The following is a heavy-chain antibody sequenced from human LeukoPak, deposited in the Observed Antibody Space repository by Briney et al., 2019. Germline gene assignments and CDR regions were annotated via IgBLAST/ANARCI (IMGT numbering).Heavy chain of an antibody. V-gene: IGHV4-59*01. CDR3: ARAPRGYCSGGSCHGAMDV. Sequence: SETLSLTCTVSGGSISSYYWSWLRQPPGKGLEWIGYIYYSGSTNYNPSLKSRVTISVDTSKNQFSLKLSSVTAADTAVYYCARAPRGYCSGGSCHGAMDVWGKGTTVTVSS. CDR1: GGSISSYY. D-gene: IGHD2-15*01. J-gene: IGHJ6*03. CDR2: IYYSGST.